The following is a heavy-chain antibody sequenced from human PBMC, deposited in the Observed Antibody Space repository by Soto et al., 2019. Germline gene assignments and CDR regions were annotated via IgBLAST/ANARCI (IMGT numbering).Heavy chain of an antibody. D-gene: IGHD6-13*01. CDR2: IWYDGSNK. V-gene: IGHV3-33*01. J-gene: IGHJ4*02. Sequence: GVSLRLSCAAPAFAFGEYGMHCVRQTPGKGLEWVAVIWYDGSNKDYADFVEGRFTISRDNSKATVHLQMDSLRAEDSAVYYCVREGSTSSWQKYFDYWGRGTLVTVSS. CDR3: VREGSTSSWQKYFDY. CDR1: AFAFGEYG.